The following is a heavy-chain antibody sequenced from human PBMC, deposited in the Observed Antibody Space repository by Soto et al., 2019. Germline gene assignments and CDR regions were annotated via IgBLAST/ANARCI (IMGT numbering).Heavy chain of an antibody. CDR2: IYYSGST. Sequence: QVQLQESGPGLVKPSQTLSLTCTVSGGSISSGGYYWSWIRQHPGKGLEWIGYIYYSGSTYYNPSLKSRFTVAVDASKNQFSLKLSSVTAADTAVYYCARGGPRDGYGFFKLADYGMVVGVQGTTVTVPS. D-gene: IGHD5-18*01. CDR1: GGSISSGGYY. J-gene: IGHJ6*02. V-gene: IGHV4-31*03. CDR3: ARGGPRDGYGFFKLADYGMVV.